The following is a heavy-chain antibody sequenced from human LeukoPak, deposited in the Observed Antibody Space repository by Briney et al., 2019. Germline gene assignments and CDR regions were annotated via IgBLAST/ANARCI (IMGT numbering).Heavy chain of an antibody. CDR1: GFTFSSYA. J-gene: IGHJ4*02. CDR3: ARDPYNYDNSADY. V-gene: IGHV3-30-3*01. D-gene: IGHD3-22*01. Sequence: GGSLRLSCAASGFTFSSYAMHWVRQAPGKGLEWVAVISYDGSNKYYADSVKGRFTIPRDNSKNTLYLQMNSLRAEDTAVYYCARDPYNYDNSADYWGQGTLVTVSS. CDR2: ISYDGSNK.